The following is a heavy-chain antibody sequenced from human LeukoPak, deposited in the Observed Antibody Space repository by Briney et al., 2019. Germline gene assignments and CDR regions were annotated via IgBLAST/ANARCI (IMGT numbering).Heavy chain of an antibody. CDR2: ISWDGGST. J-gene: IGHJ4*02. V-gene: IGHV3-43D*03. CDR3: AKAGYDSSGFGSYFDY. D-gene: IGHD3-22*01. CDR1: GFTFDDYA. Sequence: GGSLRLSCAASGFTFDDYAMHWVRQAPGKGLEWVSLISWDGGSTYYADSVKGRFTISRDNSKNSLYLQMNSLGAEDTALYYCAKAGYDSSGFGSYFDYWGQGTLVTVSS.